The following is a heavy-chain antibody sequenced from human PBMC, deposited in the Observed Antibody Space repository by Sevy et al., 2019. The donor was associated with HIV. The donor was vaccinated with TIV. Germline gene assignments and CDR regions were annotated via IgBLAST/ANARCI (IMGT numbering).Heavy chain of an antibody. D-gene: IGHD1-1*01. CDR3: ATGFETKWDAFDI. CDR1: GYTLTELS. V-gene: IGHV1-24*01. CDR2: FGPEDGET. J-gene: IGHJ3*02. Sequence: ASVKVACKVSGYTLTELSMHWVRQAPGKGLGWMGGFGPEDGETIYAQKFQGRVTMTEDTSTDTAYMELSSLRSEDTAVYYCATGFETKWDAFDIWGQGTMVTVSS.